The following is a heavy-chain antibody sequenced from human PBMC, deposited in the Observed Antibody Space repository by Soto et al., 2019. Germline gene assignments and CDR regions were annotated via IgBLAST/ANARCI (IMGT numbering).Heavy chain of an antibody. D-gene: IGHD2-15*01. Sequence: ETLSLTCSVSGGSISGYYWSWIRQPAGKGLEWIGRVYTSGNANYNPSLKSRVTMSVDTSKNQFSLKLSSVTAADTAVYYCARLQYTVVTALDIWGQGTMVTVSS. CDR1: GGSISGYY. CDR3: ARLQYTVVTALDI. J-gene: IGHJ3*02. V-gene: IGHV4-4*07. CDR2: VYTSGNA.